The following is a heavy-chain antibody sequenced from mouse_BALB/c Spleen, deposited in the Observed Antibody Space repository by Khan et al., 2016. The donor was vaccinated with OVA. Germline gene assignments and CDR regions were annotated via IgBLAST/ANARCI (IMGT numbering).Heavy chain of an antibody. D-gene: IGHD3-2*02. Sequence: QVQLQQSGAELVRPGASVKLSCKTSGYIFTSYWIHWVVQRSGQGLEWIARIYPGTDNIYYNEEFKDKATLTADKSSSTAYMQLSSLKSDYSAVYFCAREEALYYFDYWGQGTTLTVSS. CDR1: GYIFTSYW. J-gene: IGHJ2*01. V-gene: IGHV1S132*01. CDR2: IYPGTDNI. CDR3: AREEALYYFDY.